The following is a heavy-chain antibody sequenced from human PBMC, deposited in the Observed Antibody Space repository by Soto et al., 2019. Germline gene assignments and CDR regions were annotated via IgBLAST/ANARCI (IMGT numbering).Heavy chain of an antibody. CDR2: IYYSGST. J-gene: IGHJ4*02. D-gene: IGHD1-26*01. CDR3: ARRGRERYFDY. V-gene: IGHV4-39*01. Sequence: SETLSLTCTVSGGSISSSSYYWGWIRQPPGKGLEWIGSIYYSGSTYYNPSLKSRVTISVDTSKNQFSLKLSSVTAADTAVYYCARRGRERYFDYWGQGTLVTVSS. CDR1: GGSISSSSYY.